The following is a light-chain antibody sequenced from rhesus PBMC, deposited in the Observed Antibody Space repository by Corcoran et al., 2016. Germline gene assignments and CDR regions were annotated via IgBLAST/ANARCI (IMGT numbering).Light chain of an antibody. CDR1: LSLFDSDDGNTY. V-gene: IGKV2S20*01. J-gene: IGKJ4*01. Sequence: DIMMTQTPLSLPVSPGEPASISCRSSLSLFDSDDGNTYLEWYLQKSGQSPQPLIYEVSYRASGGPDRFSVSGSDNDFTLKISRVEAEDVGVYYCMQDIEYPPTFGGGTKVEIK. CDR2: EVS. CDR3: MQDIEYPPT.